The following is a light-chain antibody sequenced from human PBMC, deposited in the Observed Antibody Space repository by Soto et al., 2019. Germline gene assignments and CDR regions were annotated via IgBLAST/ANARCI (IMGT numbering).Light chain of an antibody. J-gene: IGKJ1*01. CDR2: DTS. CDR1: QSINSN. Sequence: EIVITQAPSTLSVSPGERATLSCRASQSINSNLAWFQQKPGQAPRLLIYDTSSRATGIPARFSGSGSGTDFTLTITSLEPEDFAVYYCHQRQSWPRTFGQGTKVDIK. CDR3: HQRQSWPRT. V-gene: IGKV3-11*01.